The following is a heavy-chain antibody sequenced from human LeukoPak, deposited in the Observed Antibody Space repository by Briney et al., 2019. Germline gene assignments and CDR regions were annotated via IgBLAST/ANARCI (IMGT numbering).Heavy chain of an antibody. CDR1: GFTFSGAW. CDR3: AKDSAFYYIDV. D-gene: IGHD3-10*01. Sequence: GGSLRLSCTASGFTFSGAWMTWVRQAPGKGLEWVANIREDGTEKNYVDSVKGRFTISRDNSKNTLYLQMNSLKGDDTAVYYCAKDSAFYYIDVWGKGTTVIISS. CDR2: IREDGTEK. J-gene: IGHJ6*03. V-gene: IGHV3-7*01.